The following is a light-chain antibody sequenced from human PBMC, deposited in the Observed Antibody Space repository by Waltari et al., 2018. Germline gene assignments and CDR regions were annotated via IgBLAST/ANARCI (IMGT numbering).Light chain of an antibody. CDR1: SSDVGGSDS. J-gene: IGLJ2*01. Sequence: QSALTQPRSVSGSPGQAVTISCTGTSSDVGGSDSVSLYQQHPGKAPKLMIYDVTKRPSGVPDRFSGSKSGNTASLTISGLQVEDEADYYCCSYAGSSVLFGGGTKLTVL. CDR3: CSYAGSSVL. V-gene: IGLV2-11*01. CDR2: DVT.